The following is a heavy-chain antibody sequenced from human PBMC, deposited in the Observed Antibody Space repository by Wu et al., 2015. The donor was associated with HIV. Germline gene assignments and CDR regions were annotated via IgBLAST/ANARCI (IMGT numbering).Heavy chain of an antibody. CDR3: ARAGYYGSGSRAAFDF. V-gene: IGHV1-24*01. CDR2: FDFKYGET. J-gene: IGHJ4*02. CDR1: GYTLTKLP. Sequence: QVHLVQSGAEVKKPGASVKVSCKVSGYTLTKLPMHWVRQVPGKGLEWMGGFDFKYGETIYAQKFQGRVTMTEDISTDTAYMELRSLKSDDTAVYYCARAGYYGSGSRAAFDFWGQGTVVIVSS. D-gene: IGHD3-10*01.